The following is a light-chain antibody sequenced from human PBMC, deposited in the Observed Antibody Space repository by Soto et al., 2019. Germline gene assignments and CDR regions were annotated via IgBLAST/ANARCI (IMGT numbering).Light chain of an antibody. J-gene: IGKJ5*01. CDR2: KAS. V-gene: IGKV1-5*03. CDR1: QTISSW. Sequence: IHRTQSPSTLSGSVLDRVSITCLASQTISSWLAWYQQKPGKAPKLLIYKASTLKSGVPSRFSGSGSGTEFTLAISSLQSEDFATYYCQQYHNWPITFSQGTRLEIK. CDR3: QQYHNWPIT.